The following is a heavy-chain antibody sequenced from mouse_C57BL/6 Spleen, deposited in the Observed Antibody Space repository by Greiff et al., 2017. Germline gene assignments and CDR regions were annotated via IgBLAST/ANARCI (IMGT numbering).Heavy chain of an antibody. V-gene: IGHV3-6*01. Sequence: EVKLMESGPGLVKPSQSLSLTCSVTGYSITSGYYWNWIRQFPGNKLEWMGYISYDGSNNYNPSLKNRISITRDTSKNQFFLKLNSVTTEDTATYYCAREDGSYSSFDYWGQGTTLTVSS. D-gene: IGHD2-12*01. J-gene: IGHJ2*01. CDR2: ISYDGSN. CDR3: AREDGSYSSFDY. CDR1: GYSITSGYY.